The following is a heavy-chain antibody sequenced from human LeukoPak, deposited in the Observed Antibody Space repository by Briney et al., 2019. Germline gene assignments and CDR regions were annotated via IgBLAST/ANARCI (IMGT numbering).Heavy chain of an antibody. CDR2: IHYSGTT. CDR3: SRGTPYNR. Sequence: SSETLSLTRTVSGASIDSGRYSWGWNRQPPGKGLEWIGSIHYSGTTYYNPSLKSRVTISIDTSNDQFSLKLSSVTAADTAVYYCSRGTPYNRWGQGTLVSVSS. CDR1: GASIDSGRYS. J-gene: IGHJ5*02. V-gene: IGHV4-39*07. D-gene: IGHD4-11*01.